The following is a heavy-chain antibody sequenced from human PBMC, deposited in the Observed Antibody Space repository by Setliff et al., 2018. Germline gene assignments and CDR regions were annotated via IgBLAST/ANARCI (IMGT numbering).Heavy chain of an antibody. V-gene: IGHV4-59*08. CDR3: ARLGVVTDVFGTFDY. CDR1: GGSISSHS. J-gene: IGHJ4*02. D-gene: IGHD3-10*02. CDR2: IYYSGST. Sequence: SETLSLTCTVSGGSISSHSWSWIRQPPGKGLEWIGSIYYSGSTNYNPSLKSRVTISVDTSKNQFSLKLSSVTAADTAVYYCARLGVVTDVFGTFDYWGQGTLVTVSS.